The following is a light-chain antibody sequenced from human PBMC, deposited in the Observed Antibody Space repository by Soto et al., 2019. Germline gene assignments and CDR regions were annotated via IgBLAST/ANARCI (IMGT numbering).Light chain of an antibody. CDR2: GAS. CDR1: QSVSSSS. V-gene: IGKV3-20*01. J-gene: IGKJ2*01. CDR3: QQSIT. Sequence: EIVLTQSPGTLSLSPGERATLSCRASQSVSSSSLAWYQQKPGQAPRLLIYGASSRATGIPDRFSGSGSGPDFTLTISRLEPDDFAVYYCQQSITFGQGTKLEIK.